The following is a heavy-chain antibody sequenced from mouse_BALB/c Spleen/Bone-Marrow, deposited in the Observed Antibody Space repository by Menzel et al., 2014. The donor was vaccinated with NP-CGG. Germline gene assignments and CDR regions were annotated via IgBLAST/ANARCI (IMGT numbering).Heavy chain of an antibody. V-gene: IGHV1-80*01. J-gene: IGHJ2*01. Sequence: VQLQEPGAELVRPGSSVKISCKASGYAFSVYWMNWVKQRPGQGLEWIGQIYPGDGDTNYNGKFKGRATLTADKSSNTAYMQLSSLTSEDSAVYFCARGGISVDYWGQGTTLTVSS. CDR1: GYAFSVYW. CDR3: ARGGISVDY. CDR2: IYPGDGDT.